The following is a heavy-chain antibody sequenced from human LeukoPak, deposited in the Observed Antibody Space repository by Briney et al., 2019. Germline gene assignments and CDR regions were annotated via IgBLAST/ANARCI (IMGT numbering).Heavy chain of an antibody. CDR3: XXXGXDSCYSHSDY. D-gene: IGHD2-15*01. V-gene: IGHV3-23*01. CDR2: ISGGGGNS. Sequence: GGSLRLSCAGSGFTFDNYAMTWVRQAPGKGLEWVSTISGGGGNSYYADSVRGRFTISRDSSKNTLYLQMNSLRAEDTAVYYXXXXGXDSCYSHSDYWGQGTLVTVSS. CDR1: GFTFDNYA. J-gene: IGHJ4*02.